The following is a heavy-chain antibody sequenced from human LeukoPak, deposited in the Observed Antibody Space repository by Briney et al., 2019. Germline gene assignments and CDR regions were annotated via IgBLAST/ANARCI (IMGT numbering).Heavy chain of an antibody. Sequence: GGSLRLSCTASGFTFGDYAMSWVRQAPGKGLEWVGFIRSQAYGGTTEYAASVKGRFTISRDDSKSIAYLQMNSLKTEDTAVYYCTRVSDYYGSGSYYNVWFDPWGQGTLVTVSS. CDR3: TRVSDYYGSGSYYNVWFDP. CDR2: IRSQAYGGTT. V-gene: IGHV3-49*04. J-gene: IGHJ5*02. CDR1: GFTFGDYA. D-gene: IGHD3-10*01.